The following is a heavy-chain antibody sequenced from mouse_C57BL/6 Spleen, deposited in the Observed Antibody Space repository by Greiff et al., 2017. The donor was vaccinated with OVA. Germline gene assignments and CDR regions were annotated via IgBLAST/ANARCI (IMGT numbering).Heavy chain of an antibody. V-gene: IGHV1-74*01. CDR3: AQGDYGYSWFAY. Sequence: QVHVKQPGAELVKPGASVKVSCKASGYTFTSYWMHWVKQRPGQGLEWIGRIHPSDSDTNYNQKFKGKATLTVDKSSSTAYMQLSSLTSEDSAVYYCAQGDYGYSWFAYWGQGTLVTVSA. CDR1: GYTFTSYW. CDR2: IHPSDSDT. D-gene: IGHD2-2*01. J-gene: IGHJ3*01.